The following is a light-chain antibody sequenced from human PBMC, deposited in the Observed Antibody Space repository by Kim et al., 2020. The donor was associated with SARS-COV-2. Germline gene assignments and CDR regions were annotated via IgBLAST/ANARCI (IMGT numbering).Light chain of an antibody. J-gene: IGKJ2*01. CDR2: DAS. Sequence: EIVLTQSPATLSLSPGERATLSCRASQSISSYLAWYQQKPGQAPRLLIHDASNRATGIPARFSGSGSGTDFTLTISSLEPEDFAVYYCQQRSNWYTFGQGTKLEI. CDR1: QSISSY. CDR3: QQRSNWYT. V-gene: IGKV3-11*01.